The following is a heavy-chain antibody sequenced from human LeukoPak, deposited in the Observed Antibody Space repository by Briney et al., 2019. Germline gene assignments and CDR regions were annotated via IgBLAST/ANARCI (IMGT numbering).Heavy chain of an antibody. CDR2: ISGSGGSI. V-gene: IGHV3-23*01. D-gene: IGHD6-13*01. CDR3: AKSGVGLAMAAAGTVFDY. J-gene: IGHJ4*02. Sequence: PGGSLRPSCAASGFTFSSHAMSWVSPAPREGLGWVSAISGSGGSIYYVESVKGRCTTARDNSKNTMYLQMNSLRAEDTAVYYCAKSGVGLAMAAAGTVFDYWGQGTLVTVSS. CDR1: GFTFSSHA.